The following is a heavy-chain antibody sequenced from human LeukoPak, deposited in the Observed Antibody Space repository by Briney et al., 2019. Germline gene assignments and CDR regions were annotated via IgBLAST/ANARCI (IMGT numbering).Heavy chain of an antibody. V-gene: IGHV3-21*01. CDR1: GFTFSTYT. J-gene: IGHJ4*02. D-gene: IGHD2-21*02. CDR2: ISSRSYG. Sequence: PGGSLRLSCAASGFTFSTYTMNWVRQAPGKGLEWVASISSRSYGYYADAVKGRFTISRDNARNSLYLQMNSLRAEDTALYYCARGGGDIPIDSWGQGTLVAVSS. CDR3: ARGGGDIPIDS.